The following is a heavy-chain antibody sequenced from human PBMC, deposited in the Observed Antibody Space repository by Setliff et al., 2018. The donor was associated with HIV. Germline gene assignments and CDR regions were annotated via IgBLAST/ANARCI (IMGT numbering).Heavy chain of an antibody. CDR3: ARGGKRAFDI. CDR2: ISSTGAA. Sequence: LSLTCTVSGDSINSHFWTWIRQSPRKGLEWIGYISSTGAAWYNPSLKSRVTMSIDTSKTHFSLTLSSVSGADTALYYCARGGKRAFDIWGQGAMVTVS. CDR1: GDSINSHF. J-gene: IGHJ3*02. V-gene: IGHV4-59*11.